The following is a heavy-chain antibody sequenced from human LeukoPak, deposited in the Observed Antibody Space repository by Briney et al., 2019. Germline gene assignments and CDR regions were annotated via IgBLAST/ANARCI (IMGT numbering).Heavy chain of an antibody. CDR2: ISGSGGST. V-gene: IGHV3-23*01. CDR3: AKGGQYYDILTGYYKYFDY. Sequence: PGGSLRLSCAASGFTFSSYAMSWVRQAPGKGLEWVSAISGSGGSTYYADSVKGRFTISRDNSKNTLYLQMNSLRAEDTAVYYCAKGGQYYDILTGYYKYFDYWGQGTLVTVSS. CDR1: GFTFSSYA. J-gene: IGHJ4*02. D-gene: IGHD3-9*01.